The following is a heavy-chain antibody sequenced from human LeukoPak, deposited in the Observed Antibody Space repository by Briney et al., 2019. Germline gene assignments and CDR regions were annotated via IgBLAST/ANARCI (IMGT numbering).Heavy chain of an antibody. J-gene: IGHJ5*02. D-gene: IGHD3-10*01. V-gene: IGHV3-7*01. CDR2: IKQDGSEK. CDR3: ARDRTYYYGSGSYYNNWFDP. Sequence: PGGSLRLSCAASGFTFSSYAMSWVRQAPGKGLEWVANIKQDGSEKYYVDSVKGRFTISRDNAKNSLYLQMNSLRAEDTAVYYCARDRTYYYGSGSYYNNWFDPWGQGTLVTVSS. CDR1: GFTFSSYA.